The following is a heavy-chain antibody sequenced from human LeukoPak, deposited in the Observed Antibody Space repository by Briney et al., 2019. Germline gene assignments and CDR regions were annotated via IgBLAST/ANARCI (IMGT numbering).Heavy chain of an antibody. V-gene: IGHV3-21*01. Sequence: PGGSLRLSCAASGFTFSSYAMSWVRQAPGKGLEWVSSISSSSSYIYYADSVKGRFTISRDNAKNSLYLQMNSLRAEDTAVYYCARDIGGYDFTGAFDIWGQGTMVTVSS. D-gene: IGHD5-12*01. CDR1: GFTFSSYA. CDR3: ARDIGGYDFTGAFDI. CDR2: ISSSSSYI. J-gene: IGHJ3*02.